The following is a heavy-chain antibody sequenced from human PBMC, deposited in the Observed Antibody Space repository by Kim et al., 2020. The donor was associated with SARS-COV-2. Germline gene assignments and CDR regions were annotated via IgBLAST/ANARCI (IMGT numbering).Heavy chain of an antibody. Sequence: SVKVSCKASGGTFSSYAISWVRQAPGQGLEWMGGIIPIFGTANYAQKFQGRVTITADESTSTAYMELSSLRSEDTAVYYCARAGSGWYSANDYWGQGTLVTVSS. CDR3: ARAGSGWYSANDY. D-gene: IGHD6-19*01. CDR2: IIPIFGTA. J-gene: IGHJ4*02. CDR1: GGTFSSYA. V-gene: IGHV1-69*13.